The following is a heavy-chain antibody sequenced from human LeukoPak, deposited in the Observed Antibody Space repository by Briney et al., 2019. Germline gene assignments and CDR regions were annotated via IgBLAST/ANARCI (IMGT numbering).Heavy chain of an antibody. D-gene: IGHD3-3*01. CDR2: FNSDSRST. V-gene: IGHV3-74*01. CDR3: ARGRYYLDS. CDR1: GFTFSTYW. J-gene: IGHJ4*02. Sequence: GGSLRLSCAASGFTFSTYWMHWVRQAPGKGLVWVSRFNSDSRSTHYADSVKGRFTISRDNAKNTLYLQMNSLRAEDTAVYYCARGRYYLDSWGQGTLVTVSS.